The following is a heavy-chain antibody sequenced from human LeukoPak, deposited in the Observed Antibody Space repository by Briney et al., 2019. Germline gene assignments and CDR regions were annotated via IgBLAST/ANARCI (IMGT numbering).Heavy chain of an antibody. CDR1: GFTFDKHA. CDR2: ISSDGIYQ. Sequence: GGSLRLSCAASGFTFDKHAMHWVRQAPGKGLEWLAAISSDGIYQYYADSVKGRFAISRHNSRLTVSLQMNSLKPADTAVYYCAQNPTNHDYINAGGGGFDPWGQGTLVTVSS. J-gene: IGHJ5*02. V-gene: IGHV3-30*09. CDR3: AQNPTNHDYINAGGGGFDP. D-gene: IGHD3-16*01.